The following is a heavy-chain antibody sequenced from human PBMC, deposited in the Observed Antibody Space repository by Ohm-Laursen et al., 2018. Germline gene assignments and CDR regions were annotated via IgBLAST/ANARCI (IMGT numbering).Heavy chain of an antibody. CDR3: AVSEVRYSFTYLADF. J-gene: IGHJ4*02. Sequence: GTLSLTCPVSGDSINNYYWSWIRQPAGKGLEWIGRMYATGSSNYNPSLNSRVTMSVDTSRNRFSLKLTSVTAADTAVYYCAVSEVRYSFTYLADFWGQGTLVTVPS. D-gene: IGHD3-9*01. CDR1: GDSINNYY. V-gene: IGHV4-4*07. CDR2: MYATGSS.